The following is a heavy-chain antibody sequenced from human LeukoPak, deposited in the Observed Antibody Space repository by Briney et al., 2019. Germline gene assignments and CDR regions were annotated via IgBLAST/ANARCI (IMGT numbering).Heavy chain of an antibody. D-gene: IGHD5-18*01. CDR1: GGSISPYY. CDR3: ARVQRNTAMAYYYYYMDV. J-gene: IGHJ6*03. CDR2: LYYSGST. Sequence: PSETLSLTCTVSGGSISPYYWSWIRRPPGKGLEWIGYLYYSGSTNYNPSLNSRVTISVDTSNNQFSLKLSSVTAADTAVYYCARVQRNTAMAYYYYYMDVWGKGTTVTISS. V-gene: IGHV4-59*01.